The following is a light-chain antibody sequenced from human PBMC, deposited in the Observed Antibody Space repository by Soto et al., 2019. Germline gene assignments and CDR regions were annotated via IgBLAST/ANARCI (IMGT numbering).Light chain of an antibody. CDR3: QQYNNWPVT. CDR2: GAS. V-gene: IGKV3-15*01. J-gene: IGKJ1*01. Sequence: EIVMTQSPVTLSVSPGDRATLFCRASQNINTKLAWYQQMPGQAPRLLIHGASTRATAIPARFSGSGSGTEFTLTISSLQSEDFAVYYCQQYNNWPVTFGQGTKVDIK. CDR1: QNINTK.